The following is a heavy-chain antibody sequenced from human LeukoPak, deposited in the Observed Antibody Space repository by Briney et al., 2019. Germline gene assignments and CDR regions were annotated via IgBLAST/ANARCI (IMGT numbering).Heavy chain of an antibody. CDR1: GFTFSNFA. CDR3: ARVRLDFWSGYYRNNWFDP. V-gene: IGHV3-53*01. J-gene: IGHJ5*02. Sequence: GGSLRLSCAASGFTFSNFAMSWVRQAPGKGLEWVSVIYSGGSTYYADSVKGRFTISRDNSKNTLYLQMNSLRAEDTAVYYCARVRLDFWSGYYRNNWFDPWGQGTLVTVSS. D-gene: IGHD3-3*01. CDR2: IYSGGST.